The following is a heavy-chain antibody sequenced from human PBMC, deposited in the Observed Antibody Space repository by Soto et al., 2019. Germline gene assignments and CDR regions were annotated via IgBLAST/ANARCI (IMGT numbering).Heavy chain of an antibody. D-gene: IGHD2-8*02. CDR1: PCHLSVGSYC. V-gene: IGHV4-61*01. CDR3: VRGHWSFDY. J-gene: IGHJ4*02. CDR2: IYYSGST. Sequence: WETLALTCTVSPCHLSVGSYCWRWIRQPPGKGLEWMGYIYYSGSTNYNPSLKSRVTISVDTSKNQFSLKLSSVTAADTAVYYCVRGHWSFDYWGQGTVVTLSS.